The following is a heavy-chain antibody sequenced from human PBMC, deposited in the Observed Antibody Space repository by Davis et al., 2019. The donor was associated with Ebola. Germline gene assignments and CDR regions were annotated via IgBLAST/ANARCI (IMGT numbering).Heavy chain of an antibody. J-gene: IGHJ4*02. CDR3: ARRPDYGAPFDY. CDR1: GGSISSGGYY. V-gene: IGHV4-39*07. D-gene: IGHD4-17*01. CDR2: IYHSGST. Sequence: MPSETLSLTCTVSGGSISSGGYYWSWIRQPPGKGLEWIGEIYHSGSTNYNPSLKSRVTISVDTSKNQFSLKLSSVTAADTAVYYCARRPDYGAPFDYWGQGTLVTVSS.